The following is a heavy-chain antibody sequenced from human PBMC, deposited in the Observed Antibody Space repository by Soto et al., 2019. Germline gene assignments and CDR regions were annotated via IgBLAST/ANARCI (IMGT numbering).Heavy chain of an antibody. CDR1: CGSISSSSYY. Sequence: TSETLSLTCTVSCGSISSSSYYWGWIRQPPGKGLEWIGSIYYSGSTYYNPSLKSRVTISVDTSKNQFSLKLSSVTAADTAVYYCARRSGYWYFDLWGRGTLVTVSS. CDR2: IYYSGST. D-gene: IGHD3-10*01. CDR3: ARRSGYWYFDL. V-gene: IGHV4-39*01. J-gene: IGHJ2*01.